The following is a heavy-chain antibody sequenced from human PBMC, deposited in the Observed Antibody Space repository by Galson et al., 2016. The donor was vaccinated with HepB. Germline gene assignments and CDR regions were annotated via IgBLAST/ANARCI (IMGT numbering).Heavy chain of an antibody. CDR2: ISANNGKT. V-gene: IGHV1-18*01. D-gene: IGHD6-19*01. CDR3: ARVDLWSCRNSGCYTDDWFDP. Sequence: SVKVSCKGSGYNFISYGISWVRQAPGQGLEWMGWISANNGKTKYAQKVQGRVTMTTDRSTNTAYMELTSLSSDDTAVYYCARVDLWSCRNSGCYTDDWFDPWGQGTLVTVSS. J-gene: IGHJ5*02. CDR1: GYNFISYG.